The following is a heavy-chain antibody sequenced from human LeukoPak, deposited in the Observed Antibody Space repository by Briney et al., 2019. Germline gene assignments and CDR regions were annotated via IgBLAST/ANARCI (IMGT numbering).Heavy chain of an antibody. CDR1: GYTLTELS. CDR2: FDPEDGET. D-gene: IGHD2-2*01. J-gene: IGHJ6*03. V-gene: IGHV1-24*01. Sequence: ASVKVSCKVSGYTLTELSMHWVRQAPGKGLEWMGGFDPEDGETIYAQKFQGRVTMTEDTSTDTAYMELSSLRSEDTAVYYCARGHGPLPAATLYYMDVWGKGTTVTVSS. CDR3: ARGHGPLPAATLYYMDV.